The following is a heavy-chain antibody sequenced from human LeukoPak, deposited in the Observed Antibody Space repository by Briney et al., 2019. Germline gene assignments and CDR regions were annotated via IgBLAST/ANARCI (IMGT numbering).Heavy chain of an antibody. CDR2: INHSGST. J-gene: IGHJ3*02. D-gene: IGHD3-9*01. CDR3: ARKGRITIFYDAFDI. CDR1: GGSISSSSYY. V-gene: IGHV4-39*07. Sequence: PSETLSLTCTVSGGSISSSSYYWGWIRQPPGKGLEWIGEINHSGSTNYNPSLKSRVTISVDTSKNQFSLKLSSVTAADTAVYYCARKGRITIFYDAFDIWGQGTMVTVSS.